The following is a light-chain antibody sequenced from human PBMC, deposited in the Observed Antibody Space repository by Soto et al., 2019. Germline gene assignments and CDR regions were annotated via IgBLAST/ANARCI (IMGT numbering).Light chain of an antibody. CDR3: QQYNNWPIT. V-gene: IGKV3-15*01. Sequence: EIVLTQSPGTLSLSPGERYTLSCMASQSVSSNYLAWYQQKPGQAPRLLTYGAYTRATGIPARFTGYGSGTEFTLTIGSLQSEDFAVYYCQQYNNWPITVGPGTRLDIK. J-gene: IGKJ5*01. CDR1: QSVSSNY. CDR2: GAY.